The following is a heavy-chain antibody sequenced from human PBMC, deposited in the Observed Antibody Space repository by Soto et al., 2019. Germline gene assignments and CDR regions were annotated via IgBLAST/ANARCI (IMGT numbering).Heavy chain of an antibody. D-gene: IGHD3-3*01. CDR2: INHSGST. Sequence: SETLSLTCAVYGGSFSGYYWSWIRQPPGKGLEWIGEINHSGSTNYNPSLKSRVTISVDTSKNQFSLKLSSVTAADTAVYYCARGLNDFWSGYLAPYYYGMDVWGQGTTVTVYS. CDR1: GGSFSGYY. J-gene: IGHJ6*02. V-gene: IGHV4-34*01. CDR3: ARGLNDFWSGYLAPYYYGMDV.